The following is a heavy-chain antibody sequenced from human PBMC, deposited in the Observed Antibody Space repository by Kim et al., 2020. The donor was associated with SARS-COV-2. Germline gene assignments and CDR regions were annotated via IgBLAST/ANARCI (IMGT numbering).Heavy chain of an antibody. CDR2: VYYSGST. D-gene: IGHD1-1*01. CDR3: ARREMTGMGGRCWFDP. V-gene: IGHV4-39*01. J-gene: IGHJ5*02. CDR1: GGSISRSNSH. Sequence: SETLSLTCTVSGGSISRSNSHWGWIRQPPGKGLEWIGSVYYSGSTFYNPSLKSRVTISVETSENQLSLKLTSVTAADTAVYYCARREMTGMGGRCWFDP.